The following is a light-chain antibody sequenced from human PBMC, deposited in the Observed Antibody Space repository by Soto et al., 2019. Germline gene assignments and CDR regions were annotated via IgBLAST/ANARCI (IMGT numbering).Light chain of an antibody. J-gene: IGKJ1*01. V-gene: IGKV3-15*01. CDR1: QSVSSN. Sequence: EIVMTQSPATLSVSPGERATLSFMASQSVSSNLAWYQQKPGQAPSLLIFGASTRATGIPARFSGSGSGTEFTLNISSLQSEDFAVYYCQHYNNWPPGTFGQGTKVDIK. CDR2: GAS. CDR3: QHYNNWPPGT.